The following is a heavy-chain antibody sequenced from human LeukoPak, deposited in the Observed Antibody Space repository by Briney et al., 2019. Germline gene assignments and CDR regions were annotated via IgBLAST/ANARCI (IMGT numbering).Heavy chain of an antibody. V-gene: IGHV7-4-1*02. Sequence: ASVKVSCKASGYTFTSYAMNWVRQAPGQGLEWMGWINTSTGNPTYAQGFTGRFVFSLDTSVSTAYLQISSLKAEDTAVYYCARDVVVPAASGYYYYGMDVWGQGTTVTVSS. CDR1: GYTFTSYA. CDR2: INTSTGNP. J-gene: IGHJ6*02. D-gene: IGHD2-2*01. CDR3: ARDVVVPAASGYYYYGMDV.